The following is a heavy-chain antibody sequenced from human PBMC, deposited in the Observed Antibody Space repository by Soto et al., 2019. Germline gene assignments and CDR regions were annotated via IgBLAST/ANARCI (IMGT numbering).Heavy chain of an antibody. CDR3: AKATVSTGYYYAMDV. CDR2: ISSAVSNK. J-gene: IGHJ6*02. V-gene: IGHV3-30*18. Sequence: GGSLRLSCAASGFSFSSYGMYWVRQAPGKGLEWVAVISSAVSNKGYADSVKGRFTVSRDNSKNTLYLQMNSLRVDDTAVYHCAKATVSTGYYYAMDVWGQGTTVTVSS. CDR1: GFSFSSYG. D-gene: IGHD4-4*01.